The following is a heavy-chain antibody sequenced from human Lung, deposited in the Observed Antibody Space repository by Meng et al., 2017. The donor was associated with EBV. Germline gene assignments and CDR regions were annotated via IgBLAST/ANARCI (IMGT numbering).Heavy chain of an antibody. V-gene: IGHV3-74*01. CDR3: SRDLVGSADS. CDR1: GYTFSRYW. D-gene: IGHD3-16*01. J-gene: IGHJ4*02. CDR2: INEHGSIT. Sequence: VESGGAVVRPGVSPKLACEGSGYTFSRYWMHWVRQVPGKGLLWVSRINEHGSITTYADSVKGRFTISRDNAKNTMYLQMNSLRDEDTGVYFCSRDLVGSADSWGQGTLVTVSS.